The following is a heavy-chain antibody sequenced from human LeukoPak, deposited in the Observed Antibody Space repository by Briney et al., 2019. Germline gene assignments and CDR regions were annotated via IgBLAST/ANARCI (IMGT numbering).Heavy chain of an antibody. CDR1: GFTFSDHY. Sequence: GGSARLSCAVSGFTFSDHYMSWIRQAPGKRLEWVSYISSGSTYTNYADSVEGRFTISRDNAKNSLYLQMNSLRAEDTAVYYCARGDYGGDYFDYWGQGTLVTVPS. D-gene: IGHD4-23*01. V-gene: IGHV3-11*05. CDR2: ISSGSTYT. CDR3: ARGDYGGDYFDY. J-gene: IGHJ4*02.